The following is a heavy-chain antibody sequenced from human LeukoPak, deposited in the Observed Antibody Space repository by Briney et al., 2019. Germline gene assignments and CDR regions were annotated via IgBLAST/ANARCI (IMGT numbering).Heavy chain of an antibody. D-gene: IGHD2-2*01. CDR2: ITSNGGST. Sequence: GGSLRLSCAASGFTFSSYAMHWVRQAPGKGLEYVSAITSNGGSTYYASSVKGRFTISRDNSKNTLYLQMNSLRAEDTAVYYCVKWADGPSIVVVPAAMELGAFDIWGQGTMVTVSS. J-gene: IGHJ3*02. V-gene: IGHV3-64*01. CDR3: VKWADGPSIVVVPAAMELGAFDI. CDR1: GFTFSSYA.